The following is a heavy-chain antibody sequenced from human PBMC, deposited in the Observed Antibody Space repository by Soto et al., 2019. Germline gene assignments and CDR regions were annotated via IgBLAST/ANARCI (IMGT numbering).Heavy chain of an antibody. CDR3: TRRRPYSSTWYGRGYYFDY. Sequence: GSLRLSCTASGFTFGDYAMSWVRQAPGKGLEWVGFIRSKAYGGTTEYAASVRGRFTISRDDSKNIAYLQMNSLKTEDTAVYYCTRRRPYSSTWYGRGYYFDYWGQGTLVTVSS. V-gene: IGHV3-49*04. D-gene: IGHD6-13*01. CDR1: GFTFGDYA. CDR2: IRSKAYGGTT. J-gene: IGHJ4*02.